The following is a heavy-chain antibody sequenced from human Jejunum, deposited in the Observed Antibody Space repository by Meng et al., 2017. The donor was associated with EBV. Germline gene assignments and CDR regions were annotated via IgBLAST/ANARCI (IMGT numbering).Heavy chain of an antibody. CDR1: GDTLFNGGHY. CDR2: IFYTGNT. J-gene: IGHJ5*02. Sequence: VHLPESGPGLVHPPQPLSLPCAVSGDTLFNGGHYWTWIRQPPGKGLQWIGYIFYTGNTYYNPSLKSRVTISLDLSKNQFSLNLTSVTAADTAVYYCARDTNGDYGWVDPWGQGTLVTVSP. CDR3: ARDTNGDYGWVDP. V-gene: IGHV4-30-4*01. D-gene: IGHD4-17*01.